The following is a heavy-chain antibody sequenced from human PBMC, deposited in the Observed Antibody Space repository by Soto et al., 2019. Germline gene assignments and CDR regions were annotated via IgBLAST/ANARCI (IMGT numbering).Heavy chain of an antibody. V-gene: IGHV1-18*01. D-gene: IGHD3-22*01. CDR1: GYTFTSYC. CDR3: TRDRFEGIYYDSSGYNNWFDP. Sequence: ASVKVSCKASGYTFTSYCISWVRQAPGQGLEWMGWISAYNGNTNYAQRLQGRVTMTTDTSTSTAYMELRSLRSDDTAVYYCTRDRFEGIYYDSSGYNNWFDPWGQGTLVTVSS. CDR2: ISAYNGNT. J-gene: IGHJ5*02.